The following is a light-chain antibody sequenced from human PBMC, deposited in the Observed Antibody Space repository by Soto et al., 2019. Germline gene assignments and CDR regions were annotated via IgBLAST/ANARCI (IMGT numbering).Light chain of an antibody. Sequence: DIQMTQSPSTLSASVGDRVTITCRASQSINSWLAWYQLKPGKAPKLLIYDASSLKTGVPSRFSGSGSGTEFTLTISTLQPDDFATYYCQQYNSYSTFGQGIKVDIK. CDR2: DAS. J-gene: IGKJ1*01. V-gene: IGKV1-5*01. CDR3: QQYNSYST. CDR1: QSINSW.